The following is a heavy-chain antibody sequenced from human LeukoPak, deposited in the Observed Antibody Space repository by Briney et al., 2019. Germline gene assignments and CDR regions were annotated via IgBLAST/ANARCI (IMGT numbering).Heavy chain of an antibody. CDR3: ARSRGNPYFQH. D-gene: IGHD6-25*01. V-gene: IGHV4-59*01. CDR1: GDSISSYY. Sequence: PSETLSLTCTVSGDSISSYYWSWIRQSPEKGLEWIGYIHYTGSTYYNPSLRSRVTISVDTSKNQFSLRLISVTAADTAMYYCARSRGNPYFQHWGQGTLVTVSS. J-gene: IGHJ1*01. CDR2: IHYTGST.